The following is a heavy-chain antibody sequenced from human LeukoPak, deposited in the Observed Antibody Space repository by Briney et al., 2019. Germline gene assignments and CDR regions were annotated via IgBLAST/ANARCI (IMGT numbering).Heavy chain of an antibody. D-gene: IGHD3-22*01. Sequence: SETLSLTCAVYGGSFSGYYWSWIRQPPGKGLEWIGEINHSGSTNYNPSLKSRVTISVDTSKNQFSLKLSSVTAADTAVYYCARSSRERDTTYYYDSSGYYVPAHTPPTAFDIWGQGTMVTVSS. V-gene: IGHV4-34*01. CDR3: ARSSRERDTTYYYDSSGYYVPAHTPPTAFDI. CDR2: INHSGST. J-gene: IGHJ3*02. CDR1: GGSFSGYY.